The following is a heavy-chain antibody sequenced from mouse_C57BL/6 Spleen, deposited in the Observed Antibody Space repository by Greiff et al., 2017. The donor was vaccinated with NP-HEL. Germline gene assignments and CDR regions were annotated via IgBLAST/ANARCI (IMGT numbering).Heavy chain of an antibody. D-gene: IGHD1-1*01. V-gene: IGHV2-9-1*01. CDR1: GFSLTSYA. Sequence: VKLVESGPGLVAPSQSLSITCTVSGFSLTSYAISWVRQPPGKGLEWLGVIWTGGGTNYNSALKSRLSISKDNSKSQVFLKMNSLQTDDTAWYYCSREGGSSYVAGFAYWGQGTLVTVSA. CDR2: IWTGGGT. CDR3: SREGGSSYVAGFAY. J-gene: IGHJ3*01.